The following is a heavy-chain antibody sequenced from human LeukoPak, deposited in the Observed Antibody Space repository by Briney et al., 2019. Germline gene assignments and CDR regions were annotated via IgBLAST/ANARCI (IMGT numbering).Heavy chain of an antibody. J-gene: IGHJ4*02. V-gene: IGHV3-53*01. CDR1: GFTFGSYD. CDR3: ASAGEVGAPFDY. D-gene: IGHD1-26*01. CDR2: IYAGGST. Sequence: GGSLRLSCAACGFTFGSYDMHWVRQAPGKGLEWVSVIYAGGSTYYAGSLKGRFTISRENSKNTVYLQMNSLRADDTAVYYCASAGEVGAPFDYWGQGTLVTVSS.